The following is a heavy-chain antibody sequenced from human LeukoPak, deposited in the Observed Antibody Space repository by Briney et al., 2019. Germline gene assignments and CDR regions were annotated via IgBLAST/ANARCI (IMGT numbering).Heavy chain of an antibody. V-gene: IGHV4-61*01. CDR2: IYYSGST. D-gene: IGHD4-17*01. J-gene: IGHJ3*02. CDR3: AREETTVTIPDAFDI. CDR1: GGSVSSGSYY. Sequence: SETLSLTCTVSGGSVSSGSYYWSWIRQPPGKGLEWIGYIYYSGSTNYNPSLKSRVTISVDTSKNQFSLKLSSVTAADTAVYYCAREETTVTIPDAFDIWGQGTMVTVSS.